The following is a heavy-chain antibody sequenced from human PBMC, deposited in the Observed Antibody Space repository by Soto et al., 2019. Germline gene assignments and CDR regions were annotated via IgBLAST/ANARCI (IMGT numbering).Heavy chain of an antibody. CDR3: ARDSALGGTTIIDY. J-gene: IGHJ4*02. CDR2: IYYSGST. Sequence: SETLSLTCTVSGGSVSSGSYYWSWIRQPPGKGLEWIGYIYYSGSTNYNPSLKSRVTISVDTSISTAYMELSRLRSDDTAVYYCARDSALGGTTIIDYWGQGTLVTVSS. CDR1: GGSVSSGSYY. V-gene: IGHV4-61*01. D-gene: IGHD1-1*01.